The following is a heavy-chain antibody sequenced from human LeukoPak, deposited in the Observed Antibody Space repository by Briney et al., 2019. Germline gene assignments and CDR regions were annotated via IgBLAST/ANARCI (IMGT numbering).Heavy chain of an antibody. V-gene: IGHV3-21*01. D-gene: IGHD3-3*01. J-gene: IGHJ4*02. CDR2: ISSGSSYI. Sequence: GGSLRLSCAASGFTFSSYSMNWVRQAPGKGLEWVSSISSGSSYIYYADSVKGRFTISRDNAKNSLFLQMNSLRAEDTAVYYCARDRSDDFWSGSFDYWGQGTLVTVSS. CDR3: ARDRSDDFWSGSFDY. CDR1: GFTFSSYS.